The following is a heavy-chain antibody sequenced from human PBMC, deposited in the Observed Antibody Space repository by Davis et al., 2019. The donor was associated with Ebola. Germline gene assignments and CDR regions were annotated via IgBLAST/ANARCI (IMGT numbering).Heavy chain of an antibody. Sequence: GESLKISCAASGFTFSNAWMSWVRQAPGKGLEWVGRIKSKTDGGTTDYAAPVKGRFTISRDDSKNTLYLQMNSLKTEDTAVYYCARDGTRIAVAGGLYNWFDPWGQGTLVTVSS. CDR1: GFTFSNAW. V-gene: IGHV3-15*01. D-gene: IGHD6-19*01. J-gene: IGHJ5*02. CDR3: ARDGTRIAVAGGLYNWFDP. CDR2: IKSKTDGGTT.